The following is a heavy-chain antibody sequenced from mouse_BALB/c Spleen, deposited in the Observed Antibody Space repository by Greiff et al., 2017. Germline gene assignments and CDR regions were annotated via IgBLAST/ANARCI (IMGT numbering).Heavy chain of an antibody. CDR2: IWAGGST. J-gene: IGHJ4*01. CDR1: GFSLTSYG. Sequence: VKLMESGPGLVAPSQSLSITCTVSGFSLTSYGVHWVRQPPGKGLEWLGVIWAGGSTNYNSALMSRLSISKDNSKSQVFLKMNSLQTDDTAMYYCARDPLYYYGSSYAMDYWGQGTSVTVSS. V-gene: IGHV2-9*02. D-gene: IGHD1-1*01. CDR3: ARDPLYYYGSSYAMDY.